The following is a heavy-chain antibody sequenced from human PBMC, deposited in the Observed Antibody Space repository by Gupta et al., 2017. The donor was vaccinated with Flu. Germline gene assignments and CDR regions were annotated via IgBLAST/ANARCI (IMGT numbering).Heavy chain of an antibody. CDR2: INPSGGST. Sequence: QVQLVQSGAEVKRPGAAVRISCKASGYTFTSHYLHWVRQAPGQGREWMGIINPSGGSTDYAQKFQGRVTMTRDTSTSTVYVQLSSLKSEDTAMYYCARGGHSGGFYFDLWGRGTLVTVSS. D-gene: IGHD3-16*01. CDR3: ARGGHSGGFYFDL. CDR1: GYTFTSHY. J-gene: IGHJ2*01. V-gene: IGHV1-46*01.